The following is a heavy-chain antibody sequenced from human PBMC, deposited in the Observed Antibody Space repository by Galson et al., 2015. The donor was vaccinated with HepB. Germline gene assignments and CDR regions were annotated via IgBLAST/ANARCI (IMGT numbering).Heavy chain of an antibody. V-gene: IGHV1-18*04. J-gene: IGHJ4*02. CDR2: ISAYNGNT. Sequence: SVKVSCKASGYTFTSYGISWVRQAPGQGLEWMGWISAYNGNTNYAQKLQGRVTMTTDTSTSTAYMELRSLRSDDTAVYYCARGYVVVAVAGRPRPLDYWGQGTLVTVSS. D-gene: IGHD6-19*01. CDR3: ARGYVVVAVAGRPRPLDY. CDR1: GYTFTSYG.